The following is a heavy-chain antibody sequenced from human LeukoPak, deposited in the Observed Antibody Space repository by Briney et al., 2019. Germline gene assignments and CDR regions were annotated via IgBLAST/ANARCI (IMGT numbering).Heavy chain of an antibody. V-gene: IGHV3-23*01. CDR3: ANDPVVVITSRAFDI. CDR1: GFTFSSYS. D-gene: IGHD3-22*01. J-gene: IGHJ3*02. CDR2: ISGSGGST. Sequence: GSLRLSCVASGFTFSSYSMNWVRQAPGKGLEWVSAISGSGGSTYYADSVKGRFTISRDNSKNTLYLQMNSLRAEDAAVYYCANDPVVVITSRAFDIWGQGTMVTVSS.